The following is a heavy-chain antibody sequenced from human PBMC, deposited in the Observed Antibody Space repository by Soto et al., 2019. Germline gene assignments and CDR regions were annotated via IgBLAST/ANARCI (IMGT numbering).Heavy chain of an antibody. D-gene: IGHD3-22*01. CDR1: GFTFSNAW. J-gene: IGHJ5*02. V-gene: IGHV3-15*07. Sequence: GGSLRLSCAASGFTFSNAWMNWVRQAPGKGLEWVGRIKSKTDGGTTDYAAPVKGRFTISRDDSKNTLYLQMNSLKTEDTAVYYCTTDGAVMNYYDSSGYYYGWFDPWGQGTLVTVSS. CDR2: IKSKTDGGTT. CDR3: TTDGAVMNYYDSSGYYYGWFDP.